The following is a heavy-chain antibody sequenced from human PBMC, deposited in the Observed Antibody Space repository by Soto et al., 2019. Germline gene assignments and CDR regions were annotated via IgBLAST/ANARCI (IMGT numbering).Heavy chain of an antibody. CDR1: GFTFTSSA. V-gene: IGHV1-58*01. CDR2: IVVGSGNT. D-gene: IGHD3-3*01. J-gene: IGHJ6*02. CDR3: AADFFLGDDSWSGYYPYYYYGMDV. Sequence: SVKVSCKASGFTFTSSAVQWVRQARGQRLEWIGWIVVGSGNTNYAQKFQERVTITRDMSTSTAYMELSSLRSEDTAVYYCAADFFLGDDSWSGYYPYYYYGMDVWGQGTTVTVSS.